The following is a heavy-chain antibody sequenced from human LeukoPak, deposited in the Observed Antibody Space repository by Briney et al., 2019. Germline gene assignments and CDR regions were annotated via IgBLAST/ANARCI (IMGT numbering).Heavy chain of an antibody. Sequence: PSETLSLTCTVSGGSISSSSYYWGWIRQPPGKGLEWIGSIYYSGSTYYNPSLKSRVTISVDTSKNQFSLKLSSVTAADTAVYYCARDILLIQLWLDPKPTNWFDPWGQGTLVTVSS. V-gene: IGHV4-39*07. CDR2: IYYSGST. CDR3: ARDILLIQLWLDPKPTNWFDP. J-gene: IGHJ5*02. CDR1: GGSISSSSYY. D-gene: IGHD5-18*01.